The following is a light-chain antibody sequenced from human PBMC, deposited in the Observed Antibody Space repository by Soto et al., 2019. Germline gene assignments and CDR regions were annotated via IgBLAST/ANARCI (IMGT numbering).Light chain of an antibody. J-gene: IGKJ4*01. CDR3: QQYDNSAPLS. Sequence: EIVLTQSPATLSLSPGDRATLSCGASQSIRSSYVAWYQQKAGLAPRLLIYDGSSRASGIPDRFSGSGSGTDFTLTIGRLEPEDFAVYYCQQYDNSAPLSFGGGTKVDNK. CDR1: QSIRSSY. V-gene: IGKV3D-20*01. CDR2: DGS.